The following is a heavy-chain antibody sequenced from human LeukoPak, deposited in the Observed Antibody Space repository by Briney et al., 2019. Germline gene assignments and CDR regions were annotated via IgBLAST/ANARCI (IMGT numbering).Heavy chain of an antibody. Sequence: SETLSLTCTVSGGSISSYYWSWIRQPPGKGPEWIGYIYYSGSTNYNPSLKSRVTISVDTSKNQFSLKLSSVTAADTAVYYCARQRAFDIWGQGTMVTVSS. CDR1: GGSISSYY. V-gene: IGHV4-59*01. CDR3: ARQRAFDI. J-gene: IGHJ3*02. CDR2: IYYSGST.